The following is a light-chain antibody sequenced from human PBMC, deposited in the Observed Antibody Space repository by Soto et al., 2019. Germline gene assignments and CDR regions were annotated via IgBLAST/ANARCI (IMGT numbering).Light chain of an antibody. CDR3: QNYNGSPWT. CDR1: QGISTY. CDR2: AAS. Sequence: DIQMTQSPSSLSASVGDRVTITCRASQGISTYLVWYQQKPGTVPKLLIFAASTLSSGVPSRFSGSGSGTDFTLTISSLQPEDGATYYCQNYNGSPWTFGQGTKVEIK. V-gene: IGKV1-27*01. J-gene: IGKJ1*01.